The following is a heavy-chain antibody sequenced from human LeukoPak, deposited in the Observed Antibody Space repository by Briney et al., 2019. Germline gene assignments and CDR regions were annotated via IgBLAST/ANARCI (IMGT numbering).Heavy chain of an antibody. J-gene: IGHJ6*03. CDR1: GYTFTGYY. D-gene: IGHD1-14*01. V-gene: IGHV1-2*02. Sequence: ASVKVSCKASGYTFTGYYMHRVRQAPGQGLEWMGWINPNSGGTNYAQKFQGRVTMTRDTSISTAYMELSRLRSDDTAVYYCARDFRSPFYYYYYMDVWGKGTTVTVSS. CDR3: ARDFRSPFYYYYYMDV. CDR2: INPNSGGT.